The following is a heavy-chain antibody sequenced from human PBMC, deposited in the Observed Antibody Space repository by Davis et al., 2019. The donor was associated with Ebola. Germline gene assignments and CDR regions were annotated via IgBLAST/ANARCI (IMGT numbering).Heavy chain of an antibody. V-gene: IGHV1-18*01. CDR2: IGIYNLKT. CDR3: ARGSENYCIGTTCYLSEADF. J-gene: IGHJ4*02. CDR1: GYIFTSYG. Sequence: ASVKVSCKASGYIFTSYGINWIRQAPGQGLEWMGWIGIYNLKTHYAQKFQGRVSLTTDTTSTAYMELRSLTSDDTAVYYCARGSENYCIGTTCYLSEADFWGQGTQVTVSS. D-gene: IGHD2-2*01.